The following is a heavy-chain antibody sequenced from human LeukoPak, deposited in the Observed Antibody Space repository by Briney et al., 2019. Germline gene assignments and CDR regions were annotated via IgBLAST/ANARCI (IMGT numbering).Heavy chain of an antibody. J-gene: IGHJ4*02. V-gene: IGHV3-9*01. CDR2: ISWNSGSI. CDR3: AKDRVRYGSGSTTYFDY. CDR1: GFTFDDYA. D-gene: IGHD3-10*01. Sequence: GRSLRLSCAASGFTFDDYAMHWVRQAPGKGLEWVSGISWNSGSIGYADSVKGRFTISRDNAKDSLYLQMNSLRAEDTALYYCAKDRVRYGSGSTTYFDYWGQGTLVTVSS.